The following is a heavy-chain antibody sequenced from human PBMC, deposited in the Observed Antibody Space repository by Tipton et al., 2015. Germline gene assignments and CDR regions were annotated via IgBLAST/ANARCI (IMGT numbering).Heavy chain of an antibody. V-gene: IGHV3-33*06. CDR1: GFSFSYYA. J-gene: IGHJ4*02. D-gene: IGHD6-6*01. CDR3: AKDKSSSNLCLDY. Sequence: SLRLSCAASGFSFSYYAMNWVRQAPGKGLEWVAVIWSDGSDKYYADSVKGRFTISRDNSKNTLYLQMNSLRAEDTAAYYCAKDKSSSNLCLDYWGQGTLVTVSS. CDR2: IWSDGSDK.